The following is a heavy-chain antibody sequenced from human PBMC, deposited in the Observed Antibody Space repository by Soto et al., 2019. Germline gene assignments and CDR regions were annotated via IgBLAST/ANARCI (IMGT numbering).Heavy chain of an antibody. V-gene: IGHV4-59*01. CDR3: ARGSFIGYYDSSVYFDY. D-gene: IGHD3-22*01. J-gene: IGHJ4*02. CDR2: IYYSGST. Sequence: SETLSLTCTVSGGSISSYYWSWIRQPPGKGLEWIGYIYYSGSTNYNLSLKSRVTISVDTSKNQFSLKLSSVTAADTAVYYCARGSFIGYYDSSVYFDYWGQGTLVTVSS. CDR1: GGSISSYY.